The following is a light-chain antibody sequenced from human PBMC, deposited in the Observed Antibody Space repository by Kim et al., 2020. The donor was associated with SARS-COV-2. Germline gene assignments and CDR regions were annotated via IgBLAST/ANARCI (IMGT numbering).Light chain of an antibody. J-gene: IGLJ3*02. CDR1: SSNIGAGNA. CDR3: QSYDRSLSGSWV. CDR2: GNT. V-gene: IGLV1-40*01. Sequence: VTISCTGSSSNIGAGNAVHWYQQLPGPAPKLLIYGNTNRPSGVPDRFSGGKSGTTASLAITGLQDEDEADYYCQSYDRSLSGSWVFGGGTQLTVL.